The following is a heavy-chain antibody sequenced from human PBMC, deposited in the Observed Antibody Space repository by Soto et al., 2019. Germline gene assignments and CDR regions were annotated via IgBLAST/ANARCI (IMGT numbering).Heavy chain of an antibody. CDR3: ARDPLIGTTDYGLDV. Sequence: EVQLVESGGGLVQPGGSRRLSCEASGLTFSTYWMHWVRQPPGKGLVWVSRINNEGSNTAYADSVKGRFTISSDNAPSTLYLQMNSLRAEDTAVYYCARDPLIGTTDYGLDVWGQGTTVSVSS. J-gene: IGHJ6*02. CDR1: GLTFSTYW. D-gene: IGHD1-7*01. CDR2: INNEGSNT. V-gene: IGHV3-74*01.